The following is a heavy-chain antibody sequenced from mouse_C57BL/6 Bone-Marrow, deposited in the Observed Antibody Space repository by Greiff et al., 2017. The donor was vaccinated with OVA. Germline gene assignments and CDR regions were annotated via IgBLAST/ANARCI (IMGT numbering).Heavy chain of an antibody. J-gene: IGHJ2*01. CDR1: GYTFTSYT. Sequence: VQGVESGAELARPGASVKMSCKASGYTFTSYTIHWVKQRPGQGLEWIGYIDPTNDYTNYNQKFKGKATLTADKSSSTAYMQLSSLTSEDSADYYCTRGYYFDYWGQGTTLTVSS. CDR3: TRGYYFDY. V-gene: IGHV1-4*01. CDR2: IDPTNDYT.